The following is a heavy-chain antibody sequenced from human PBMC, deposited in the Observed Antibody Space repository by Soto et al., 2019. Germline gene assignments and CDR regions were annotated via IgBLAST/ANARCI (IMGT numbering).Heavy chain of an antibody. CDR1: GGTFSSYA. D-gene: IGHD1-7*01. J-gene: IGHJ6*02. CDR2: IIPIFGTA. V-gene: IGHV1-69*06. Sequence: GASVKVSCKASGGTFSSYAISWVRQAPGQGLEWMGGIIPIFGTANYAQKFQGRVTITADKSTSTAYMELSSLRSEDTAVYYCARAWNSPNYYYYGMDVWGQGTTVTVSS. CDR3: ARAWNSPNYYYYGMDV.